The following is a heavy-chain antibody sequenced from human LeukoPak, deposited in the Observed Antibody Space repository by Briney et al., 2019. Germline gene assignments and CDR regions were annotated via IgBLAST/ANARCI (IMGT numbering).Heavy chain of an antibody. Sequence: MAGGSLRLSCAASGFTFTNAWMNWVRQAPGKGLEWVSYISSSGSTIYYADSVKGRFTISRDNAKNSLYLQMNSLRAEDTAVYYCARAEGYGSGSYVPSSWGQGTLVTVSS. V-gene: IGHV3-11*01. D-gene: IGHD3-10*01. CDR2: ISSSGSTI. CDR1: GFTFTNAW. J-gene: IGHJ5*02. CDR3: ARAEGYGSGSYVPSS.